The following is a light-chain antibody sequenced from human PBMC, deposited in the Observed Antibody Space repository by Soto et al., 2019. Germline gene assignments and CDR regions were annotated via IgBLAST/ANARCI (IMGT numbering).Light chain of an antibody. J-gene: IGKJ1*01. CDR3: QQLFDSPIT. CDR2: AAS. Sequence: DIHMIQSAASLSSSLGYRVTITCRASQSISSYLNWYQQKPGKAPNLLIYAASTLESGVPSRFSATVSGTEFSLTITSLQPEDFATYYCQQLFDSPITFGQGTKVDIK. CDR1: QSISSY. V-gene: IGKV1-39*01.